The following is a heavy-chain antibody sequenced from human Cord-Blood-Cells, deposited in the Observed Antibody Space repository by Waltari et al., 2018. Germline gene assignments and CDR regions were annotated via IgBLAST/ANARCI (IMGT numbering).Heavy chain of an antibody. CDR3: APYYYDSSGYYTGFDY. J-gene: IGHJ4*02. CDR1: GFSLSTSGVG. Sequence: QITLKESGPTLVKPTQTLTLTCTFSGFSLSTSGVGVGWIRQPPGKALAWLALIYWNDDKRYSPSLKSRLTITKDTSKNQVVLTMTNMDPVDTATYYCAPYYYDSSGYYTGFDYWGQGTLVTVSS. V-gene: IGHV2-5*01. CDR2: IYWNDDK. D-gene: IGHD3-22*01.